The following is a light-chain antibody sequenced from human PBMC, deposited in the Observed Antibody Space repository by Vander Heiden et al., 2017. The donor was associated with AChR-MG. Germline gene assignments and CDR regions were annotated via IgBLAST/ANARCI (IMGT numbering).Light chain of an antibody. CDR1: QGISSY. CDR3: QQLNSYRALT. CDR2: AAS. V-gene: IGKV1-9*01. J-gene: IGKJ4*01. Sequence: DIQLTQSPSFLSASVGDRVTITCRASQGISSYLAWYQQKPGKAPKLLIYAASTLQSGVPSRFSGSGSGTEFTLTISSLQPEDFATYYCQQLNSYRALTFGGRTKVEIK.